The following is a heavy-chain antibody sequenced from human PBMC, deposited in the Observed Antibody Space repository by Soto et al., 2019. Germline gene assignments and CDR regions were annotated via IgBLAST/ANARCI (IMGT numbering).Heavy chain of an antibody. J-gene: IGHJ4*02. CDR1: GFSISSYS. CDR2: IIGSGGRT. V-gene: IGHV3-23*01. CDR3: AKDSPGIPFDY. Sequence: GGSLRLSCAASGFSISSYSMSWVRQTPGKGLEWVSLIIGSGGRTYYADSVKGRFTISRDNSKDTLYLQMNSLRVEDTAVYYCAKDSPGIPFDYWGQGTLVTVSS.